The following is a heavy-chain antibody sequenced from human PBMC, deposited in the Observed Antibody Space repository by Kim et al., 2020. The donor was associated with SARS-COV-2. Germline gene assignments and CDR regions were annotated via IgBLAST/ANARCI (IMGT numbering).Heavy chain of an antibody. CDR1: GFTFSGYW. CDR2: ISGDGSVA. V-gene: IGHV3-74*01. Sequence: GGSLRLSCAASGFTFSGYWMHWVRQIPGEGLVWVSRISGDGSVAAYADSVKGRFTISKDNAKNTLSLQMTSLRVEDTAVYYCVQDRVGWHWGQGNLVSVS. CDR3: VQDRVGWH. J-gene: IGHJ4*02. D-gene: IGHD6-19*01.